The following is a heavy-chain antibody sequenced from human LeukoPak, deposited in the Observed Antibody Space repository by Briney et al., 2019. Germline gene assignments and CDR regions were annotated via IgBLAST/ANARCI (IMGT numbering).Heavy chain of an antibody. J-gene: IGHJ5*02. Sequence: SETLSLTCTVSGGSISSGSYYWSWIRQPAGKGLEWIGRIYTSGSTNYNPSLKSRVTISVDTSKNQFTLKLSSVTAADTAVYYCARVGHYYDSSGYYVNWFDPWGQGTLVTVSS. CDR2: IYTSGST. D-gene: IGHD3-22*01. CDR3: ARVGHYYDSSGYYVNWFDP. CDR1: GGSISSGSYY. V-gene: IGHV4-61*02.